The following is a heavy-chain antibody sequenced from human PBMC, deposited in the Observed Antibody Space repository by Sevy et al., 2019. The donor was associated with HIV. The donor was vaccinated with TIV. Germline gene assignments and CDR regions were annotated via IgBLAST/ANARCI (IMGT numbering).Heavy chain of an antibody. CDR1: GFTFMSYG. D-gene: IGHD1-26*01. V-gene: IGHV3-33*01. J-gene: IGHJ6*02. CDR2: VWYDGHRK. Sequence: GGSLRLSCTASGFTFMSYGIHLVRQAPGKGLEWVAVVWYDGHRKYYADSVKGRLTISRDNSQNTVSLQMNSLRGEDTAVYYCAREWVSPGPLLDTFALDVWGQGTTVTVSS. CDR3: AREWVSPGPLLDTFALDV.